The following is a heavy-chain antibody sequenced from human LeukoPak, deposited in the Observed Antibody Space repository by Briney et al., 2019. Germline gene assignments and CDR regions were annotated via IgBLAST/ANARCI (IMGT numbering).Heavy chain of an antibody. V-gene: IGHV3-7*01. Sequence: GGSLTLSCAASGFTFSSYWMSWVRQAPGKGRKWVANIKQEGSEKNYVDSVRGRFTISRDTAKNSLYLQMNSLRAEDTAVYYCARVGWFGELTRHPGGDSWGQGTLVTVSS. D-gene: IGHD3-10*01. J-gene: IGHJ4*02. CDR1: GFTFSSYW. CDR3: ARVGWFGELTRHPGGDS. CDR2: IKQEGSEK.